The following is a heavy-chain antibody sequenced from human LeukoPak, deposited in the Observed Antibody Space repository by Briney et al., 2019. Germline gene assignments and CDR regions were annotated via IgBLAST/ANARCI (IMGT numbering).Heavy chain of an antibody. CDR1: RFPFSTYT. D-gene: IGHD4-17*01. Sequence: GGSLRLSCIASRFPFSTYTMTWVRKAAGKGPEWVSSISESGGSTYYADSVKGRFTISRDNSMNTLYLQMNSLRAEDTAVYYCAKAPRVTTGYWGQGTLVTVSS. J-gene: IGHJ4*02. V-gene: IGHV3-23*01. CDR2: ISESGGST. CDR3: AKAPRVTTGY.